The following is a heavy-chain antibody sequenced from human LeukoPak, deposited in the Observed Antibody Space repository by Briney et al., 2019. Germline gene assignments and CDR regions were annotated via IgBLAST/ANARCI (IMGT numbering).Heavy chain of an antibody. J-gene: IGHJ4*02. CDR3: ARSAPTSAVRGYFDY. CDR2: IYYSGST. D-gene: IGHD3-16*01. Sequence: KTSETLSLTCTVSGGSISSYYWSWIRQPPGKGLEWIGYIYYSGSTNYNPSLKSRVTISVDTSKNQFSLKLSSVTAADTAVYYCARSAPTSAVRGYFDYWGQGTLVTVSS. CDR1: GGSISSYY. V-gene: IGHV4-59*01.